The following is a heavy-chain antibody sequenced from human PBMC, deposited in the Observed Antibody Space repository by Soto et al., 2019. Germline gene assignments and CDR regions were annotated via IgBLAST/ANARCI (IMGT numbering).Heavy chain of an antibody. D-gene: IGHD6-19*01. CDR3: ARENGGPVAGEHFDY. V-gene: IGHV3-23*01. J-gene: IGHJ4*02. Sequence: EVQLLESGGGLVQPGGSLRLSCVGSGFTFSDYGMGWVRQAPGKGLEWVSTLNTDGENTHYADSVKGRFTISRDNSKNTLYLQVNSLRADDTAIYYCARENGGPVAGEHFDYWGQGTLVTVSS. CDR1: GFTFSDYG. CDR2: LNTDGENT.